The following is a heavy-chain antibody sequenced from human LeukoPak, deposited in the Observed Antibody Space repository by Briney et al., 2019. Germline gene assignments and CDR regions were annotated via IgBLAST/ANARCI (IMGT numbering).Heavy chain of an antibody. Sequence: SETLSLTCAVYGGSFSGYYWSWIRQPPGKGLEWIGEINHSGSTNYNPSLKSRVTISVDTSKNQFSLKLSSVTAADTAVYYCARRISRLVPAAIGWFDPWGQGTLVTVSS. J-gene: IGHJ5*02. V-gene: IGHV4-34*01. D-gene: IGHD2-2*02. CDR1: GGSFSGYY. CDR2: INHSGST. CDR3: ARRISRLVPAAIGWFDP.